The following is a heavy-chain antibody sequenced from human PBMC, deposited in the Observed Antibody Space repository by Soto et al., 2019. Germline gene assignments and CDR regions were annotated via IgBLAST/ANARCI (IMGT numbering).Heavy chain of an antibody. CDR2: THYSGST. CDR1: GGSISSGGYY. D-gene: IGHD3-9*01. V-gene: IGHV4-31*03. J-gene: IGHJ4*02. CDR3: ARATTLYYDFLTGYYYFDY. Sequence: SETLSLTCSVSGGSISSGGYYWSWIRQHPGKGLQWIGYTHYSGSTYCNPSLKSRVTMSVDTSKNQFSLKLTSVIAADTAVYYCARATTLYYDFLTGYYYFDYWGQGTLVTVSS.